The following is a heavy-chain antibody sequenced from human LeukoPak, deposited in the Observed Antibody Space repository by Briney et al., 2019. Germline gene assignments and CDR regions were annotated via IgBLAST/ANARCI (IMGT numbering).Heavy chain of an antibody. J-gene: IGHJ5*02. V-gene: IGHV3-21*01. D-gene: IGHD2-21*01. CDR3: QVVVIAMGSFDP. CDR1: GFTFSSYS. Sequence: GGSLRLSCAASGFTFSSYSMNWVRQAPGKGLEWVSSISSSSSYIYYADSVKGRFTISRDNAKNSLYLQMNSLRAEDTAVYYCQVVVIAMGSFDPWGQGTLVTVSS. CDR2: ISSSSSYI.